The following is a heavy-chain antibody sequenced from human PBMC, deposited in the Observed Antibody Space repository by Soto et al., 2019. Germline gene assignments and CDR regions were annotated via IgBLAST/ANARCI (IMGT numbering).Heavy chain of an antibody. CDR1: GYTFTSYG. CDR2: ISAYNGNT. Sequence: ASVKVSCKASGYTFTSYGISWVRQAPGQGLEWMGWISAYNGNTNYAKKLQGRVTMTTDTSTSTAYMELRSLRSDDTAVYYCASSFTSSQWRYGMDVWGQGTTVTVSS. D-gene: IGHD2-2*01. J-gene: IGHJ6*02. V-gene: IGHV1-18*01. CDR3: ASSFTSSQWRYGMDV.